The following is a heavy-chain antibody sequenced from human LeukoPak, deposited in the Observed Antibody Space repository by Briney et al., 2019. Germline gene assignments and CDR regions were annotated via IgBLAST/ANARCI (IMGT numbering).Heavy chain of an antibody. CDR3: AKDHPLTVVIGAFDI. J-gene: IGHJ3*02. Sequence: SGGSLRLSCAASGFTFSHHGMHWVRRAPGKGLEWVAFIRNDGSNDYYADSVKGRFTISRDNSKNNVYLQMHSLRAEDTAVYYCAKDHPLTVVIGAFDIWGQGTMVTVSS. CDR1: GFTFSHHG. CDR2: IRNDGSND. V-gene: IGHV3-30*02. D-gene: IGHD3-22*01.